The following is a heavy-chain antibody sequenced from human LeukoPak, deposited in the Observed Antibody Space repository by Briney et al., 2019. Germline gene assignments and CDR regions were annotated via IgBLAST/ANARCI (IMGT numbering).Heavy chain of an antibody. V-gene: IGHV5-51*01. CDR3: ARQDQHYDILTGYYNPYYFDY. CDR2: IYPADSDT. D-gene: IGHD3-9*01. Sequence: GESLKISCKGSGYSFTNYWIGWVRQMPGKGLEWMGIIYPADSDTRYSPSFQGQVTISADKSISTAYLQWSSLKASDTAMYYCARQDQHYDILTGYYNPYYFDYWGQGTLVTVSS. J-gene: IGHJ4*02. CDR1: GYSFTNYW.